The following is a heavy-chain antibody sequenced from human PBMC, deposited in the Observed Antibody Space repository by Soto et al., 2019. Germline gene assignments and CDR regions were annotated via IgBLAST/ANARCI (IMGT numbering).Heavy chain of an antibody. D-gene: IGHD6-13*01. J-gene: IGHJ5*02. Sequence: GGSLRLSCAASGFTFSSYAMSWVRQAPGKGLEWVSAISGSGGSTYYADSVKGRFTISRDNAKNSLYLQMNSLRAEDTAVYYCASDIAAAGTGGWFDPWGQGTLVTVSS. CDR3: ASDIAAAGTGGWFDP. CDR1: GFTFSSYA. V-gene: IGHV3-23*01. CDR2: ISGSGGST.